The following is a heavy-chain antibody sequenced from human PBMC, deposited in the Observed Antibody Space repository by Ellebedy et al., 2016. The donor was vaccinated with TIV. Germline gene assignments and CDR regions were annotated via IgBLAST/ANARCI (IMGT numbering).Heavy chain of an antibody. V-gene: IGHV1-46*04. D-gene: IGHD6-19*01. Sequence: AASVKVSCKASGYTFTSYFMHWVRQAPGQGLEWMGIIHPSVGSTTYAQELQGRVTMTMDTSTSTVYMELSSLRSEDTAVYYCARARSSGWLHTPDYWGQGTLVTVSS. CDR3: ARARSSGWLHTPDY. J-gene: IGHJ4*02. CDR1: GYTFTSYF. CDR2: IHPSVGST.